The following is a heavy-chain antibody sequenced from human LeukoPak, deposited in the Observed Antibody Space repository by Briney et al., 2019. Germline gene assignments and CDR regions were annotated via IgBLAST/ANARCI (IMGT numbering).Heavy chain of an antibody. Sequence: PSETLSLTCTVSGGSISSDASHWGWIRQPPGKGLEWIGYIYYSGSTNYNPSLKSRVTISVDTSKNQFSLKLSSVTAADTAVYYCAGTYYYDSSGYYHYSLWGQGTLVTVSS. V-gene: IGHV4-61*08. J-gene: IGHJ4*02. D-gene: IGHD3-22*01. CDR2: IYYSGST. CDR1: GGSISSDASH. CDR3: AGTYYYDSSGYYHYSL.